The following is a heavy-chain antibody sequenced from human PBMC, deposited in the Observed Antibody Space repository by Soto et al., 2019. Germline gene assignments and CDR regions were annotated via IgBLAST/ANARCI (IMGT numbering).Heavy chain of an antibody. J-gene: IGHJ4*02. Sequence: QVQLQESGPGLVKPSQTLSLTCTVSGGSISSGGYYWSWIRQHPGKGLEWIGYIYYSGSTYYNPSLKSRVTISVDTSKNQFSLKLSSVTAADTAAYYCARDVAGVGAFFDYWGQGTLVTVSS. CDR1: GGSISSGGYY. CDR2: IYYSGST. V-gene: IGHV4-31*03. CDR3: ARDVAGVGAFFDY. D-gene: IGHD1-26*01.